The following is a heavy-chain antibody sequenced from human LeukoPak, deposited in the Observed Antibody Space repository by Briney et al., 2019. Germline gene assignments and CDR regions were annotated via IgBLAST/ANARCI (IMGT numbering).Heavy chain of an antibody. CDR2: INPSGGST. CDR3: ARVRFGAAAAGTGVDY. D-gene: IGHD6-13*01. CDR1: GYTFTSYY. J-gene: IGHJ4*02. V-gene: IGHV1-46*01. Sequence: GASVKVSCKASGYTFTSYYMHWVRQAPGQGLEWMGIINPSGGSTSYAQKFQGRVTMTRDTSISTAYMELSRLRSDDTAVYYCARVRFGAAAAGTGVDYWGQGTLVTVSS.